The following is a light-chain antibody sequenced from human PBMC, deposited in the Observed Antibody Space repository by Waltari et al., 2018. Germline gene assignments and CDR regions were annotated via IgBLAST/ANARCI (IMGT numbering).Light chain of an antibody. J-gene: IGLJ1*01. V-gene: IGLV2-18*02. Sequence: QSALTQPPSVSGSPGQSVTISCTGTSSDVGTYNRVSWYQQPPATAPKLLIYEVRNRPQGVPDRFSGSKSRNTASLAISGLQAEDEADYYCSSYTSSSTYVFGTGTKVTVL. CDR2: EVR. CDR3: SSYTSSSTYV. CDR1: SSDVGTYNR.